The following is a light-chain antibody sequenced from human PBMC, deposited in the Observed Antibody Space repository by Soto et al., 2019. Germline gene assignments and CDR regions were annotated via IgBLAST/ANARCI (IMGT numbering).Light chain of an antibody. CDR3: MQGTHRPQYT. CDR2: KVS. V-gene: IGKV2-30*02. J-gene: IGKJ2*01. CDR1: QSLVHSDGNTY. Sequence: DVVMTQSPLSLPVTLGQAASISCRSSQSLVHSDGNTYLNWFQHRPGQSPRRLIYKVSIRDSGVPDRFSGSGSGSDFTLKISRVEAEDIAVYYCMQGTHRPQYTFGQGTKLEIK.